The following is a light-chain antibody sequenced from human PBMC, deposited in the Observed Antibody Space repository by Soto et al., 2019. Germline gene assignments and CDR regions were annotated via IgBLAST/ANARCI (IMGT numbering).Light chain of an antibody. J-gene: IGLJ2*01. V-gene: IGLV3-21*02. CDR2: ADS. Sequence: SYVLTQPPSVSVAPGQTARITCGGNNIGSKGVHWYQQKPGQAPMLVVYADSDRPSGIPERFSGSNSGNTATLTISRVEAGDEADYYCQVWDSSSDQFGGGTKLTVL. CDR1: NIGSKG. CDR3: QVWDSSSDQ.